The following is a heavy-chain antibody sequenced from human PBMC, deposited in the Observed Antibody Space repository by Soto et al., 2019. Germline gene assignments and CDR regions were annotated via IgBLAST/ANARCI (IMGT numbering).Heavy chain of an antibody. CDR2: INPYTGNT. CDR3: ARDELDIVVIPASSPLDY. CDR1: GYTFLNYG. Sequence: QVHLVQSGAEVKTPGASVKVSCSASGYTFLNYGFSWLRQAPGQGLEWMGWINPYTGNTNYAQKFQGRVTLTTDTSTTTAYMELRYLTSDDTAVYFCARDELDIVVIPASSPLDYWGQGTPVTVSS. D-gene: IGHD2-2*03. V-gene: IGHV1-18*01. J-gene: IGHJ4*02.